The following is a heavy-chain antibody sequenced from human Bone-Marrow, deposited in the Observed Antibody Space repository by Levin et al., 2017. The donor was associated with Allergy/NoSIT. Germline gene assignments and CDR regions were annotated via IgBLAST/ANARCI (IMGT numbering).Heavy chain of an antibody. J-gene: IGHJ1*01. Sequence: GESLKISCAASGFPFTSYNLNWVRQAPGKGLEWVSSSGSTIYYSDSVKGRFTISRNNAKKLLYLEMTILRAEDTDVYYCARGGYIYGRIELKYFQNWGHGTLVTVSS. V-gene: IGHV3-48*01. CDR1: GFPFTSYN. D-gene: IGHD5-18*01. CDR3: ARGGYIYGRIELKYFQN. CDR2: SGSTI.